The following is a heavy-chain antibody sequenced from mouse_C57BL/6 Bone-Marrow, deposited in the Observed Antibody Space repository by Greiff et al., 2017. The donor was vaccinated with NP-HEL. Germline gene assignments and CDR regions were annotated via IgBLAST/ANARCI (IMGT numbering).Heavy chain of an antibody. Sequence: EVNVVESGGGLVKPGGSLKLSCAASGFTFSSYAMSWVRQTPEKRLEWVATISDGGSYTYYPDNVKGRFTISRDNAKNNLYLQMSHLKSEDTAMYYCARVSYYDYDGYFDYWGQGTTLTVSS. J-gene: IGHJ2*01. CDR1: GFTFSSYA. CDR3: ARVSYYDYDGYFDY. V-gene: IGHV5-4*03. D-gene: IGHD2-4*01. CDR2: ISDGGSYT.